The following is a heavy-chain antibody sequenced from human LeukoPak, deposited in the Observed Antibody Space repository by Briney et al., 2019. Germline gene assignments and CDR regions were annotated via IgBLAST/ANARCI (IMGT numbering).Heavy chain of an antibody. D-gene: IGHD5-18*01. J-gene: IGHJ4*02. CDR1: GFTFSSVW. Sequence: PGGSLRLSCAASGFTFSSVWMTWVRQAPGKGLEWVGRIKSKSQGGTTDYAAPVKGRFTISRDDSKNTLYLQMNSLRAEDTAVYYCAKALQVWLFGFDYWGQGTLVTVSS. V-gene: IGHV3-15*01. CDR2: IKSKSQGGTT. CDR3: AKALQVWLFGFDY.